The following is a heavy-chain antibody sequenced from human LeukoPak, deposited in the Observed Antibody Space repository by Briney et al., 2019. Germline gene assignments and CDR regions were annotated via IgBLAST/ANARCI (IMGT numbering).Heavy chain of an antibody. Sequence: PGGSLRLSCAASGFAFGIYAMSWVRQAPGKGLEWVSAISGSGGSTYYADSAKGRFTISRDNSKNTLYLQMSCLRAEDTAVYYCAKDFSSTWYSAFDIWGQGTMVTVSS. CDR3: AKDFSSTWYSAFDI. J-gene: IGHJ3*02. D-gene: IGHD6-13*01. V-gene: IGHV3-23*01. CDR2: ISGSGGST. CDR1: GFAFGIYA.